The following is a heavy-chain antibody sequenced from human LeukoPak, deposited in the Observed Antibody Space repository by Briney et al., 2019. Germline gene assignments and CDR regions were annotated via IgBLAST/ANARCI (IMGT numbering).Heavy chain of an antibody. CDR3: ASQWTIFDAFDI. CDR2: IFHSGST. CDR1: GYSISSGYY. V-gene: IGHV4-38-2*02. Sequence: PSETLPLTCNVSGYSISSGYYWGWIRQPPGKGLEWIGNIFHSGSTHYNPSLKSRVTISVDTSNNQFSLKLSSVTAADMAVYYCASQWTIFDAFDIWGQGTMVTVSS. J-gene: IGHJ3*02. D-gene: IGHD2-8*01.